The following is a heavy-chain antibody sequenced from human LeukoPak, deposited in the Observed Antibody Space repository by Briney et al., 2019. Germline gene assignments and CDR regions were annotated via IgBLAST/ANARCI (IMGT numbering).Heavy chain of an antibody. CDR1: GFTFSSYA. J-gene: IGHJ6*04. Sequence: GGSLRLSCAASGFTFSSYAMHWVRQAPGKGLEWVSYISSSGNTISYADSVKGRFTISRDNAKNSLFLQMNSLRAEDTALYYCAPGMDVWGKGTTVTVSS. CDR2: ISSSGNTI. CDR3: APGMDV. D-gene: IGHD1-1*01. V-gene: IGHV3-48*03.